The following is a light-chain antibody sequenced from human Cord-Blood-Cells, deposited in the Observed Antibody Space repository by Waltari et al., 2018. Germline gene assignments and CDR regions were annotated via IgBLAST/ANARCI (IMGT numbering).Light chain of an antibody. J-gene: IGKJ3*01. CDR1: QSVSSY. Sequence: EIVSPQPPATLSLSRGETATLSCTASQSVSSYLAWYQQKPGQAPRLLIYDSSHRATGMPARCSGSRSGTEFTRSIGCLGSEEFAVYYCQQRSNFGPGTKVAIK. V-gene: IGKV3-11*01. CDR3: QQRSN. CDR2: DSS.